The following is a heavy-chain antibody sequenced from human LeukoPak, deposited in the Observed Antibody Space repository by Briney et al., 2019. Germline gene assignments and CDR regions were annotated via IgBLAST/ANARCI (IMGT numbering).Heavy chain of an antibody. CDR2: IRTYYGNT. D-gene: IGHD3-10*01. CDR3: ATVYYTNYYGSGDRACLFDY. Sequence: ASVKVSCKASRYTFTSYGFSWVRQALGQGLERVGWIRTYYGNTNYAKKLQDRVTMTTDTSTSTAYKELTSLRSDDRALYYCATVYYTNYYGSGDRACLFDYWGQGTVVTVSS. V-gene: IGHV1-18*04. CDR1: RYTFTSYG. J-gene: IGHJ4*02.